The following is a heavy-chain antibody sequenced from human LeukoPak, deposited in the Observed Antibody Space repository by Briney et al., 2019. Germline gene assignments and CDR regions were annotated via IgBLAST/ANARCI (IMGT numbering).Heavy chain of an antibody. D-gene: IGHD6-25*01. Sequence: GGSLRLSCEASGFSFSRYSMNWARQAPGKGLEWVSYISSSTSTIYYADSVKGRFTISRDNAKNSLYLQMNSLRAEDTAVYYCGRSTSSGRDSSGQGTLVTVSS. V-gene: IGHV3-48*01. CDR3: GRSTSSGRDS. CDR2: ISSSTSTI. CDR1: GFSFSRYS. J-gene: IGHJ4*02.